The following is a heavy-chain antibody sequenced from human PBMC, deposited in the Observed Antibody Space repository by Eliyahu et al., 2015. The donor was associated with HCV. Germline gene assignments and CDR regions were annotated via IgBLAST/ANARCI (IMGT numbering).Heavy chain of an antibody. CDR1: GFIFSSYE. Sequence: EVQLVESGGGFVQPGGSLRLXCAASGFIFSSYEMNWVRQAPGKGLEWVSYISYSGSDIYYADSVKGRFTISRDNAKSSLYLQMNSLRAEDTALYYCARDYYGSGTGRYFDYWGQGTLVTVSS. D-gene: IGHD3-10*01. CDR3: ARDYYGSGTGRYFDY. CDR2: ISYSGSDI. J-gene: IGHJ4*02. V-gene: IGHV3-48*03.